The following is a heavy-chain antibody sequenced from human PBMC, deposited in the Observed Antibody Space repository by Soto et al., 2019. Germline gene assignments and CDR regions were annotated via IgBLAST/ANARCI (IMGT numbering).Heavy chain of an antibody. CDR1: GYTFSGYY. V-gene: IGHV1-2*04. CDR2: INPNSGGT. Sequence: QVQLVQSGAEVKKPGASVKVSCKASGYTFSGYYMHWVRQAPGQGLEWMGWINPNSGGTNYAQKFQGWVSMNRDTSISTAYMELSRLISDATAVYYCARGFGEENYYGMDVWGQGTTVTVSS. D-gene: IGHD3-10*01. J-gene: IGHJ6*01. CDR3: ARGFGEENYYGMDV.